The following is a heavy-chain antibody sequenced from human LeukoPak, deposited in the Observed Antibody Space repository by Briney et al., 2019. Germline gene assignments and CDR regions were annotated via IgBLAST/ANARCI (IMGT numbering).Heavy chain of an antibody. J-gene: IGHJ6*03. D-gene: IGHD2-2*01. CDR3: AKRARGCSSTSCQNYYYYYYMDV. CDR2: ISGSGGST. V-gene: IGHV3-23*01. Sequence: GGSLRLSCAASGFTFSSYAMSWVRQAPGKGLEWVSAISGSGGSTYYADSVKGRFTISRDNSKNTLYLQMNSLRAEDTAVYYCAKRARGCSSTSCQNYYYYYYMDVWGKGTTVTISS. CDR1: GFTFSSYA.